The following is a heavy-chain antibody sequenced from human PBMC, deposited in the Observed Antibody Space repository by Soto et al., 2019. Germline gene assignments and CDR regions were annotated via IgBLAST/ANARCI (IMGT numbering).Heavy chain of an antibody. CDR3: ARDSAGCSSTSCYGMDV. CDR1: GVSFSGYY. J-gene: IGHJ6*02. D-gene: IGHD2-2*01. V-gene: IGHV4-34*01. CDR2: INHSGST. Sequence: QVQLQQWGAGLLKPSENLSLTCAVYGVSFSGYYWSWIRQPPGKGLEWIGEINHSGSTNYNPSLKSRVTISVDTSKNQFSLKLSSVTAADTAVYYCARDSAGCSSTSCYGMDVWGQGTTVTVSS.